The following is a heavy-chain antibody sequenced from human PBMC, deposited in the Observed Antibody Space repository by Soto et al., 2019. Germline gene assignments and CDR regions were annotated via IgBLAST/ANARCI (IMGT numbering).Heavy chain of an antibody. J-gene: IGHJ5*01. D-gene: IGHD3-3*01. CDR3: ARVCVSIFGVPQRCTDS. CDR1: RGSVSSATYY. V-gene: IGHV4-61*01. CDR2: IYYSGST. Sequence: SETLSLTCTVSRGSVSSATYYWNWIRQPPGKPLEWIGYIYYSGSTYYNPSLKSRVTISVDTSKNQFSLKLSSVTAADTAVCYCARVCVSIFGVPQRCTDSWGQGTLGSVS.